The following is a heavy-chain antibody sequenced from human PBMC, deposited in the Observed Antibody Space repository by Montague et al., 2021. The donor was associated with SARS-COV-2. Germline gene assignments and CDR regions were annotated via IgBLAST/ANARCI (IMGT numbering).Heavy chain of an antibody. CDR2: IYYSGST. CDR3: ARVISRQNNIVVVGLYYLDY. CDR1: GGSISSGGYY. J-gene: IGHJ4*02. D-gene: IGHD2-15*01. Sequence: TLSLTCTVSGGSISSGGYYWSWIRQHPGKGLEWIGYIYYSGSTYYNPSLKGRVTISVDTSKNQFSLKLSSVTAADTAVYYCARVISRQNNIVVVGLYYLDYWGQGTLVTVSA. V-gene: IGHV4-31*03.